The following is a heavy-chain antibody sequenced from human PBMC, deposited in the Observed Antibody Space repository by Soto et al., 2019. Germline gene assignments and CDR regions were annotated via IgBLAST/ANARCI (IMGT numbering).Heavy chain of an antibody. CDR2: ISSSSSYI. J-gene: IGHJ6*02. CDR1: GFTFSSYS. V-gene: IGHV3-21*01. D-gene: IGHD6-6*01. CDR3: ARDYSSYYRYYYYYGMDV. Sequence: ELQLVESGGGLVKPGGSLRLSCAASGFTFSSYSMNWVRQAPGKGLEWVSSISSSSSYIYYADSVKGRFTISRDNAKNSLYLQMNSLRAEDTAVDYCARDYSSYYRYYYYYGMDVWGQGTTVTVSS.